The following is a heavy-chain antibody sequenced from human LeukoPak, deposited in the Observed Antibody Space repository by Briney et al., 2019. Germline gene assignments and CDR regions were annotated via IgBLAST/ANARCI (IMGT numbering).Heavy chain of an antibody. J-gene: IGHJ4*02. D-gene: IGHD2-15*01. CDR3: ARDRCSGGNCAFDY. V-gene: IGHV1-18*01. CDR1: GYSFTTYS. Sequence: GASVKVSCKTSGYSFTTYSINWVRQAPRQGLEWMGRVSTYNGNTKSSQKFQGRVTMTTDTSTSTVYMELASLSSDDTASYYCARDRCSGGNCAFDYWGQGTLVTVSS. CDR2: VSTYNGNT.